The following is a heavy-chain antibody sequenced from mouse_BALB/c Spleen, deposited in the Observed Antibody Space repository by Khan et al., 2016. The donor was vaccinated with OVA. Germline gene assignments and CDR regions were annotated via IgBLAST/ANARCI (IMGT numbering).Heavy chain of an antibody. J-gene: IGHJ1*01. Sequence: QVQLQQSGAELAKPGASVKMSCKASGYIFTRYWMHWVRQRPGQGLEWIGYISPTTGYTDYNQKFKDKATLTADKSSSTAYMQLSSLTSEDSAVYYCVRWGTTGPDVWGAGTTVTVSS. V-gene: IGHV1-7*01. CDR3: VRWGTTGPDV. D-gene: IGHD1-1*01. CDR2: ISPTTGYT. CDR1: GYIFTRYW.